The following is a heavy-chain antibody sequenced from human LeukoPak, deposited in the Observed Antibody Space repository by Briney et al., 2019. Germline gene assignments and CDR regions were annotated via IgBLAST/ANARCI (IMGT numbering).Heavy chain of an antibody. V-gene: IGHV4-34*01. CDR1: GGSFSGYY. CDR2: INHSGST. Sequence: SETLSLTCAVYGGSFSGYYWSWIRQPPGKGLEWIGEINHSGSTNYNPPLKSRVTMSVDTSKNQFSLKLSSVTAADTAVYYCARVTFGSGWYPSYNWFDPWGQGTLVTVSS. J-gene: IGHJ5*02. CDR3: ARVTFGSGWYPSYNWFDP. D-gene: IGHD6-19*01.